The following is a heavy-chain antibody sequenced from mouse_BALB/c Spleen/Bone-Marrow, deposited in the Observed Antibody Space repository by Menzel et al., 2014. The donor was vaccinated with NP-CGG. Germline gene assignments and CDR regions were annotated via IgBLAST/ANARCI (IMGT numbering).Heavy chain of an antibody. CDR1: GFSLTGYG. CDR3: ARVDYYGWGYFDV. D-gene: IGHD1-2*01. Sequence: VKVEESGPGLVAPSQSLSITCTVSGFSLTGYGVNWVRQPPGKGLEWLGMIWGDGSTDYNSALKSRLSISKDNSKSQVFLKMNSLQTDDTARYYCARVDYYGWGYFDVWGAGTTVTVSS. CDR2: IWGDGST. V-gene: IGHV2-6-7*01. J-gene: IGHJ1*01.